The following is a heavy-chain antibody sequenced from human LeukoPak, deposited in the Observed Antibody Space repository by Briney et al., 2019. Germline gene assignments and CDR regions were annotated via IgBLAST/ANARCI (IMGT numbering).Heavy chain of an antibody. V-gene: IGHV4-59*11. CDR1: GGSISSHY. CDR3: ARDLGYCSSIRCYPWFDP. J-gene: IGHJ5*02. CDR2: IYYSGST. Sequence: PSETLSLTCTVSGGSISSHYWSWIRQPPGKGLEWMGYIYYSGSTNYNPSLKSRVTISVDTSKNQFSLKLTSVTAADTAVYYCARDLGYCSSIRCYPWFDPWGQGTLVTVSS. D-gene: IGHD2-2*01.